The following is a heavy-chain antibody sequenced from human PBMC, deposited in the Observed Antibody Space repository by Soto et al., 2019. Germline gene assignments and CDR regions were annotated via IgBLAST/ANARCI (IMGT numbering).Heavy chain of an antibody. J-gene: IGHJ4*02. CDR2: ISYSGNT. Sequence: PSETLSLTCTLSGGPIRSGDYYWSWVRHPPGKGLEWIGYISYSGNTYYNPSLKSRVTISGDTSKNQFSLKLSSVTAADTAVYYCARTNYDYVWGSYRFDYWGLGTLVTVSS. CDR3: ARTNYDYVWGSYRFDY. CDR1: GGPIRSGDYY. D-gene: IGHD3-16*02. V-gene: IGHV4-30-4*01.